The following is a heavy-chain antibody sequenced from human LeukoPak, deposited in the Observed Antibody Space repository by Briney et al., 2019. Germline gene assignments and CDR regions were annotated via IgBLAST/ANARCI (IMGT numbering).Heavy chain of an antibody. V-gene: IGHV4-61*10. J-gene: IGHJ6*03. CDR3: ARGSPYDSSGFHYYYYMDV. CDR2: IHSSGST. CDR1: GGSLSSSYYY. D-gene: IGHD3-22*01. Sequence: SETLSLTCTVSGGSLSSSYYYWSWLRQPAGKGLEWIGRIHSSGSTNYNPSLKSRVTISVDTSKNQFSLKLSSVTAADTAVYYCARGSPYDSSGFHYYYYMDVWGKGTTVTVSS.